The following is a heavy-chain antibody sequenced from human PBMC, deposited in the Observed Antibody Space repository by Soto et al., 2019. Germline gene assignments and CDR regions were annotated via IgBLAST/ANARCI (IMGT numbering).Heavy chain of an antibody. CDR2: ISSSSSYI. CDR1: GFTFSSYS. D-gene: IGHD3-10*01. Sequence: EVQLVESGGGRVKPGGSLRLSCAASGFTFSSYSMNWGRHAPGKGLEWVSSISSSSSYISYADSVKGRFTISRDNAKNALYLQMNSLSAEDTAVAYVARDPALGVGEFEYHRDAFDIWGQGTMVTVSS. J-gene: IGHJ3*02. CDR3: ARDPALGVGEFEYHRDAFDI. V-gene: IGHV3-21*01.